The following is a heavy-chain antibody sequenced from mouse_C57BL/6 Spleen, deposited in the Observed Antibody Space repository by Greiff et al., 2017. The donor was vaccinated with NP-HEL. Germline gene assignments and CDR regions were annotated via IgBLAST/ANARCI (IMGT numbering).Heavy chain of an antibody. Sequence: VQLQQPGAELVMPGASVKLSCKASGYTFTSYWMHWVKQRPGQGLEWIGEIDPSDSYTNYNQKFKGKSTSTVDKSSSTAYMQLSSLTSEDSAVYYCARTLTTVGDYWGKGTTLTVSS. CDR3: ARTLTTVGDY. J-gene: IGHJ2*01. CDR2: IDPSDSYT. V-gene: IGHV1-69*01. CDR1: GYTFTSYW. D-gene: IGHD1-1*01.